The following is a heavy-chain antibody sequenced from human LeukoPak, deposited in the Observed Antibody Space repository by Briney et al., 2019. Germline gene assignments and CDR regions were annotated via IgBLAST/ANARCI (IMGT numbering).Heavy chain of an antibody. V-gene: IGHV4-59*01. CDR2: IYYSGST. CDR1: GGPISSYY. Sequence: SETLSLTCTVSGGPISSYYWSWIRQPPGKGLEWIGYIYYSGSTNYNPSLKSRVTISVDTSKNQFSLKLSSVTAADTAVYYCASDIAVAGTRGDYWGQGTLVTVSS. J-gene: IGHJ4*02. D-gene: IGHD6-19*01. CDR3: ASDIAVAGTRGDY.